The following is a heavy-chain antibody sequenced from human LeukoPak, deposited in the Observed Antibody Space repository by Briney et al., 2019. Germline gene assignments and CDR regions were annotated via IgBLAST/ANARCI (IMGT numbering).Heavy chain of an antibody. J-gene: IGHJ5*02. CDR2: INPSGGST. CDR1: GYTFTSYY. Sequence: ASVKVSCKASGYTFTSYYMHWVRQAPGQGLEWMGIINPSGGSTSYAQKFQGRVTMTRDTSTSTVYMKLSSLRSEDTAVYYCARAGIAAAGTGDWFDPWGQGTLVTVSS. CDR3: ARAGIAAAGTGDWFDP. V-gene: IGHV1-46*01. D-gene: IGHD6-13*01.